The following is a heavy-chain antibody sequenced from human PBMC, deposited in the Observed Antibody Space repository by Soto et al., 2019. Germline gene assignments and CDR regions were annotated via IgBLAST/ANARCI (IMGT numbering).Heavy chain of an antibody. CDR1: GYTFTSYG. CDR3: ARDGIVVVPAAPRIYYYMDV. CDR2: ISAYNGNT. Sequence: QVQLVQSGAEVKKPGASVKVSCKASGYTFTSYGISWVRQAPGQGLEWMGWISAYNGNTNYAQKLQGRVTMTTDTSTSTAYMERRSLRSDDTAVYYCARDGIVVVPAAPRIYYYMDVWGKGTTVTVSS. J-gene: IGHJ6*03. V-gene: IGHV1-18*01. D-gene: IGHD2-2*01.